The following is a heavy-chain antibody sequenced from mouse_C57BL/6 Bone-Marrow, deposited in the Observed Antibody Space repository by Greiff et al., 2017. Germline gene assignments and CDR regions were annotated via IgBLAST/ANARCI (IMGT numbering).Heavy chain of an antibody. CDR1: GFTFSDYY. CDR2: INYDGSST. J-gene: IGHJ2*01. D-gene: IGHD1-1*01. V-gene: IGHV5-16*01. CDR3: ARDGYYGSDY. Sequence: EVQRVESEGGLVQPGSSMKLSCTASGFTFSDYYMAWVRQVPEKGLEWVANINYDGSSTYYLDSLKSRFIISRDKAKNVLYLQMSSLTSEDSATYYCARDGYYGSDYWGQGTTLTVSS.